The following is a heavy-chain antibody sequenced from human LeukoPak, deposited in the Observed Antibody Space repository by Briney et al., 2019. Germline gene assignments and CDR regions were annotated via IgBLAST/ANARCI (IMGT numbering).Heavy chain of an antibody. CDR3: ARVMSSGYHFHWFDP. CDR2: INPNSGGT. D-gene: IGHD5-12*01. J-gene: IGHJ5*02. Sequence: ASVKVSCKASGYTFTGYYMHWVRQAPGQGLEWMGWINPNSGGTNYAQKFQGRVTMTRDTSISTAYMEVSRLRSDDTAVYYCARVMSSGYHFHWFDPWGQGTLVTVSS. CDR1: GYTFTGYY. V-gene: IGHV1-2*02.